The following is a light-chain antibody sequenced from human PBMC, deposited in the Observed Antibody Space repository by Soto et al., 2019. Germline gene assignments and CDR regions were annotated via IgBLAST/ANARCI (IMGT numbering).Light chain of an antibody. CDR1: QSVGAF. Sequence: EIVLTQSPATLSLSPGERATLSCRASQSVGAFLACYQQRSGQTPRLLIYDASARSPGIPARFSGSRSGTDFTLTISSLEHEDFAVYYCQHRSNWLGTFGPGTKVDIK. J-gene: IGKJ3*01. CDR3: QHRSNWLGT. V-gene: IGKV3-11*01. CDR2: DAS.